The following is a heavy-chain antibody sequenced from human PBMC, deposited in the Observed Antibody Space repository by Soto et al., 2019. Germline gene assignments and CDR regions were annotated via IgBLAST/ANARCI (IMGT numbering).Heavy chain of an antibody. CDR1: GGSLSGYY. D-gene: IGHD5-12*01. CDR2: VKDGGPT. J-gene: IGHJ4*02. CDR3: ARGQEGVVATH. V-gene: IGHV4-34*01. Sequence: QVQLQQWGAGLLKPSETLSLNCAVTGGSLSGYYWSWIRQPPGKGLEWVGEVKDGGPTNYSPSLRGRVTISSATSNNQFSLTLNSVTAADTGVYYCARGQEGVVATHWDQGSLVTVSS.